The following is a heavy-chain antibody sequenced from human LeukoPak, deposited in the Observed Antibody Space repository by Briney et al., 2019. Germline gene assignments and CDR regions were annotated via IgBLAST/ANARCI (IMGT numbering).Heavy chain of an antibody. CDR1: GFTFSSYW. CDR3: ARSPVEVDGFDI. CDR2: INSDGSST. J-gene: IGHJ3*02. D-gene: IGHD2-2*01. V-gene: IGHV3-74*01. Sequence: PGGPLRLSCAASGFTFSSYWMYWVRHAPGKGLVWVSRINSDGSSTSYADSVKGRCSISRDNAKNTLYLQMNSLRAEDTAVYYCARSPVEVDGFDIWGQGTMVTVSS.